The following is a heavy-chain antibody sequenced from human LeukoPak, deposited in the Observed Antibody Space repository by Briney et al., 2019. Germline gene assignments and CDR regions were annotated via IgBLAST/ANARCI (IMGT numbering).Heavy chain of an antibody. D-gene: IGHD3-22*01. J-gene: IGHJ1*01. V-gene: IGHV3-21*04. CDR2: ISSSSSYI. CDR3: AKCPIGGLLLPVEYSQH. Sequence: PGGSLRLSCAASGFTFSSYSMNWVRQAPGKGLEWVSSISSSSSYIYYADSVKGRFTISRDNSKNTLYLQMNSLRAEDTAVYYCAKCPIGGLLLPVEYSQHWGQGTLVTVSS. CDR1: GFTFSSYS.